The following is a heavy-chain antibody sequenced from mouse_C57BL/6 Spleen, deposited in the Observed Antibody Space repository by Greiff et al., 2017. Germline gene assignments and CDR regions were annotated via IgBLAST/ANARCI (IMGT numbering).Heavy chain of an antibody. J-gene: IGHJ2*01. CDR2: ISYDGSN. CDR1: GYSITSGYY. Sequence: EVKLVESGPGLVKPSQSLSLTCSVTGYSITSGYYWNWIRQFPGNKLEWMGYISYDGSNNYNPSLKNRISITRDTSKNQFFLKLNSVTTEDTATYYCARDEAIYYGSSYYFDYWGQGTTLTVSS. D-gene: IGHD1-1*01. V-gene: IGHV3-6*01. CDR3: ARDEAIYYGSSYYFDY.